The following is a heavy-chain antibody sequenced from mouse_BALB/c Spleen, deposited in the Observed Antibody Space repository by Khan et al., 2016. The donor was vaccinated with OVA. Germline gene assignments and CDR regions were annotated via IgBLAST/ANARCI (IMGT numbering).Heavy chain of an antibody. J-gene: IGHJ3*01. Sequence: EVQLKESGPDLVKPSQSLSLTCTVTGYSITSGYNWHWIRQFPGNKLEWMGYIHFSGSTSYNPSLKSRISITRDTSKNHFFLQLKSVTTEETSTNYCAGGFRAYWGRGTPVTVSA. CDR1: GYSITSGYN. V-gene: IGHV3-1*02. CDR3: AGGFRAY. CDR2: IHFSGST.